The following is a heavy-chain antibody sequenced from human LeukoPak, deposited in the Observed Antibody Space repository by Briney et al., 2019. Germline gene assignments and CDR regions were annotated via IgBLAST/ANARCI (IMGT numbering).Heavy chain of an antibody. J-gene: IGHJ3*02. D-gene: IGHD2-2*01. Sequence: PGGSLRLSCAASGFTFSSYAMHWVRQAPGKGLEWVAVISYDGSNKYYADSVKGRFTISRDNSKNTLYLQMNSLRAEDTAVYYCARTVPPAFDAFDIWGQGTMVTVSS. CDR1: GFTFSSYA. V-gene: IGHV3-30-3*01. CDR2: ISYDGSNK. CDR3: ARTVPPAFDAFDI.